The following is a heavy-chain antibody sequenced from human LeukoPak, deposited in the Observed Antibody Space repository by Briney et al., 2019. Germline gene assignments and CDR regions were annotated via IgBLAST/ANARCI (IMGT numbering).Heavy chain of an antibody. V-gene: IGHV3-74*01. J-gene: IGHJ4*02. CDR3: ARLRGYYDSSDH. CDR2: INSDGSSI. Sequence: PGGSLRLSCAGSGFSFSAYWMHWVRQLPGKGLVWVSRINSDGSSISYADSVKGRFTISRDNAKNTLYLQMNSLRLEDTAVYCCARLRGYYDSSDHWGQGTLVTVSS. D-gene: IGHD3-22*01. CDR1: GFSFSAYW.